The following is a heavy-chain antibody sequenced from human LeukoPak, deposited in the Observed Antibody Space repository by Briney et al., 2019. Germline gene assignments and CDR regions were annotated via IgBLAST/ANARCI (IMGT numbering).Heavy chain of an antibody. Sequence: GGSLRLSCAVSGFTFSDYWMNWVRQAPGKGLEWVASIRQDGGEKSYVDSVKGRLTISRDNTKHSLYLQMSSLRAEDTGVYYCAREGTAAGLYSDSWGQGTLVTVSS. V-gene: IGHV3-7*01. CDR3: AREGTAAGLYSDS. CDR2: IRQDGGEK. J-gene: IGHJ4*02. CDR1: GFTFSDYW. D-gene: IGHD6-13*01.